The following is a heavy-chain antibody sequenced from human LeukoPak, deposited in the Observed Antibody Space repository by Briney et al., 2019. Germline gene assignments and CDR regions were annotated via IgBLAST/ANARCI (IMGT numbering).Heavy chain of an antibody. Sequence: SETLSLTCAVYGGSLSDYFWSWIRQPPGKGLEWIGEINHMGGTIYNPSLKSRVSISVDTSKSQFSLRLSSVTAADTAVYYCALRGHCSGGSCFFDYFYGMDVWGQGTTVTVSS. J-gene: IGHJ6*02. CDR2: INHMGGT. CDR3: ALRGHCSGGSCFFDYFYGMDV. CDR1: GGSLSDYF. V-gene: IGHV4-34*01. D-gene: IGHD2-15*01.